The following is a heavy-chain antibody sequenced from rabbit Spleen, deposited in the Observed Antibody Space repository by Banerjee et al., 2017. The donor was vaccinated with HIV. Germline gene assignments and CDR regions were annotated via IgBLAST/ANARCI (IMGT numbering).Heavy chain of an antibody. CDR1: GVSFSDKDV. CDR2: IYNGDGST. CDR3: ARGANSHGDGWNL. V-gene: IGHV1S45*01. D-gene: IGHD6-1*01. Sequence: QEQLVESGGGLVKPEGSLTLTCKASGVSFSDKDVMCWVRQAPGKGLEWIACIYNGDGSTYYASWVNGRFTISKTSSTTVTLKMTSLTAADTATHFCARGANSHGDGWNLWGQGTLVTVS. J-gene: IGHJ4*01.